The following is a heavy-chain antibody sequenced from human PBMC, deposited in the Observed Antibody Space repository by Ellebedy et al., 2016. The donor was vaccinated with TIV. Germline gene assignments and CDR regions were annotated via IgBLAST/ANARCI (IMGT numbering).Heavy chain of an antibody. CDR2: INWNSGSI. V-gene: IGHV3-9*01. D-gene: IGHD3-9*01. CDR3: AKDVDLDILTAFDY. CDR1: GFTFDDYA. J-gene: IGHJ4*02. Sequence: SLKISXAASGFTFDDYAMHWVRQVPGKGLEWVSSINWNSGSIGYADSVKGRFTISRDNAKYSLFLQMNSLRTEDTALYYCAKDVDLDILTAFDYWGQGTLVTVSS.